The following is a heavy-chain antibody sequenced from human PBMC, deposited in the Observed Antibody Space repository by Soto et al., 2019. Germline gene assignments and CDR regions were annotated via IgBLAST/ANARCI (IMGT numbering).Heavy chain of an antibody. CDR2: IYPGDSDT. CDR3: SRQASAVFGVVKDDYYYYGMEV. D-gene: IGHD3-3*01. Sequence: GESLKISCKGSGYSFTSYWIGWVRQMPGKGLEWMGIIYPGDSDTRYSPSFQGQVTISPDKSISTAYLQWSSLKASDTAMYYCSRQASAVFGVVKDDYYYYGMEVSAQGTTVTVSS. V-gene: IGHV5-51*01. CDR1: GYSFTSYW. J-gene: IGHJ6*02.